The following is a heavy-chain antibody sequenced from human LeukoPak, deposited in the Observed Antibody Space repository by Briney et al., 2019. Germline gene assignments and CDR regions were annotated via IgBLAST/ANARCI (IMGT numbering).Heavy chain of an antibody. Sequence: SETLSLTCTVSGGSINSYYWSWIRQPPGKGLEWIGDIYYSGSPDYSPSLKSRVTISVATSKTQFSLKMSSVTAADTAVYYCARGDPVGLFDDWGQGNLVTVSS. CDR2: IYYSGSP. D-gene: IGHD2-15*01. CDR1: GGSINSYY. CDR3: ARGDPVGLFDD. J-gene: IGHJ4*02. V-gene: IGHV4-59*01.